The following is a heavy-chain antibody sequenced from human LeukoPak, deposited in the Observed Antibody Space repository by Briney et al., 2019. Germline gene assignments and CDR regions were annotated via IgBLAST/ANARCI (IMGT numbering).Heavy chain of an antibody. D-gene: IGHD4-23*01. V-gene: IGHV3-53*01. J-gene: IGHJ4*02. CDR2: IYSDDST. CDR1: GFTVSTNF. Sequence: GRSLRLSCAASGFTVSTNFMTWVRQAPGKGLEWVSVIYSDDSTYYADSVKGRFTISRDHSKNTLYLQMNSLRAEDTAVYYCARGSRGNFDYWGQGTLVTVSS. CDR3: ARGSRGNFDY.